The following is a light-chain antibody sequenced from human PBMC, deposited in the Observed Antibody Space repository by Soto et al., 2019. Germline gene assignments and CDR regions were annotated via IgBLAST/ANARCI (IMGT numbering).Light chain of an antibody. V-gene: IGLV2-8*01. CDR2: EVS. CDR3: SSYAGSNNFV. Sequence: QSLVTLPPSASGSRGQSFTISCTGTSSDIGAYIYVSWYQQHPGKAPKLMISEVSRRPSGVPERFSGSKSGNTASLTVSGLQADDEAHYYCSSYAGSNNFVFGTGTKSPS. J-gene: IGLJ1*01. CDR1: SSDIGAYIY.